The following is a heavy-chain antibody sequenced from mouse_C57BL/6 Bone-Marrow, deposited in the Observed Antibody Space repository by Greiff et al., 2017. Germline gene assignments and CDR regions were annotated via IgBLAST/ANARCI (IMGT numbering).Heavy chain of an antibody. D-gene: IGHD1-1*02. CDR1: GYTFTSYW. CDR2: IYPGSGST. V-gene: IGHV1-55*01. Sequence: QVQLQQSGAELVKPGASVKMSCKASGYTFTSYWITWVKQRPGQGLEWIGDIYPGSGSTNYNAKFKSKATLTVDTSSSTAYMQLSSLTSEDSAVYYCAYDYDATVYWGQGTSVTVSS. CDR3: AYDYDATVY. J-gene: IGHJ4*01.